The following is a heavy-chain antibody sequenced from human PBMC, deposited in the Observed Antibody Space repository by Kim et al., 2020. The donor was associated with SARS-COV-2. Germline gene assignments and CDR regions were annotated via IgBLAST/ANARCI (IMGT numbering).Heavy chain of an antibody. J-gene: IGHJ6*02. D-gene: IGHD5-12*01. V-gene: IGHV3-33*06. CDR3: AKDRVATIGLRIPLHYGMDG. Sequence: GGSLRLSCAASGFTFSSYAMHWVRQAPGKGLEWVAVIWYDGSNKYYADSVKGRFTISRDNSKNTLYLQMNSLRAEDTAVYYCAKDRVATIGLRIPLHYGMDGWGQGTTVTVSS. CDR1: GFTFSSYA. CDR2: IWYDGSNK.